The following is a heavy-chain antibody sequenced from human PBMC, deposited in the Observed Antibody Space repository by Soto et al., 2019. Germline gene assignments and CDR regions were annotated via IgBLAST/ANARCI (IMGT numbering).Heavy chain of an antibody. Sequence: EVQLLESGGGLVQPGGSLRLSCAASGFTFSSYAMSWVRQAPGKGLEWVSAISGSGGSTYYADSVKGRFTISRDNSKNTLYLQMNSLRAEDTTVYYCAKEGSDIVVVVAATPFDYWGQGTLVTVSS. V-gene: IGHV3-23*01. J-gene: IGHJ4*02. CDR2: ISGSGGST. D-gene: IGHD2-15*01. CDR1: GFTFSSYA. CDR3: AKEGSDIVVVVAATPFDY.